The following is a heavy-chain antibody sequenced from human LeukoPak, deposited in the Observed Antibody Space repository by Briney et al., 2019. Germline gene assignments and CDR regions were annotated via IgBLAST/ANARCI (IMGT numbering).Heavy chain of an antibody. V-gene: IGHV3-23*01. CDR2: ISGSGGST. CDR1: GFTFSSYA. D-gene: IGHD2/OR15-2a*01. Sequence: GGSLRLSCAVSGFTFSSYAMSWVRQAPGKGLEWVSAISGSGGSTYYADSVKGRFTISRDNSKNTLYLQMNSLRAEDTAVYYCAKGRISLVYFDYWGQGTLVTVSS. J-gene: IGHJ4*02. CDR3: AKGRISLVYFDY.